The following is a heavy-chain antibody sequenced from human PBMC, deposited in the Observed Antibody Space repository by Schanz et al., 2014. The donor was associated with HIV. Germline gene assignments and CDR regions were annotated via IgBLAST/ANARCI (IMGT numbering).Heavy chain of an antibody. Sequence: QVQLVQSGAEVTKPGSSVKVSCKASGGTFSSYAISWVRQAPGQGLEWMGVIIPIFGIANFAQKFQGRVTITADESTTTAYMELSSLRSEDTAVYYCARGVSYQLSDDAFDIWGQGTMVTVSS. CDR3: ARGVSYQLSDDAFDI. J-gene: IGHJ3*02. CDR2: IIPIFGIA. V-gene: IGHV1-69*01. D-gene: IGHD2-2*01. CDR1: GGTFSSYA.